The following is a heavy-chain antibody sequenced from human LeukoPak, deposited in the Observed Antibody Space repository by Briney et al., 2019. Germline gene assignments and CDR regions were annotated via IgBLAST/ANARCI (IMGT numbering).Heavy chain of an antibody. D-gene: IGHD6-13*01. J-gene: IGHJ3*02. V-gene: IGHV4-39*01. Sequence: PSETLSLTCTVSGGSISSSSYYWGWIRQPPGKGLEWIGSIYYSGSTYYNPSLKSRVTISVDTSKNQFSLKLSSVTAADTAVYYCARARGPRPGIAAADDAFDIWGQGTMVTVSS. CDR2: IYYSGST. CDR3: ARARGPRPGIAAADDAFDI. CDR1: GGSISSSSYY.